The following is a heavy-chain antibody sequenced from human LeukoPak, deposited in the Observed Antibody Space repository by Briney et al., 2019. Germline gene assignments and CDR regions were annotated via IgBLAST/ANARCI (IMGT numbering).Heavy chain of an antibody. Sequence: GESLKISCTASGFTFGDYATSWFRQAPGKGLECVGFIKSKASGGTTKYAASVKGRFTVSRDDSKSTAYLQMNSLKTEDTAVYYCARDIVGGYGYFDYWGQGSLVTVSS. CDR1: GFTFGDYA. CDR3: ARDIVGGYGYFDY. CDR2: IKSKASGGTT. J-gene: IGHJ4*02. V-gene: IGHV3-49*03. D-gene: IGHD3-16*01.